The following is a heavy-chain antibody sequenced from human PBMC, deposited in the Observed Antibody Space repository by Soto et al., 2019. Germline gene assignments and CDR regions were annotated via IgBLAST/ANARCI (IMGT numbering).Heavy chain of an antibody. CDR2: INHSGST. D-gene: IGHD3-10*01. CDR3: ARVGRYDLVRGEVWFDP. CDR1: GGSFSGYY. Sequence: SETLSLTCAVYGGSFSGYYWSWIRQPPGKGLEWIGEINHSGSTNYNPSLKSRVTISVDTSKNQFSLKLSSVTAADTAVYYCARVGRYDLVRGEVWFDPWGKGTLVTVDS. V-gene: IGHV4-34*01. J-gene: IGHJ5*02.